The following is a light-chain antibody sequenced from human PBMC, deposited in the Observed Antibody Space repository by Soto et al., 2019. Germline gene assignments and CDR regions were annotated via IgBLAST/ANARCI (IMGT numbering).Light chain of an antibody. CDR3: HTCGCGLVV. J-gene: IGLJ2*01. V-gene: IGLV4-69*01. CDR2: LNSDGNH. CDR1: SGHSNYS. Sequence: QSVLTQSPSASASLGDSVRLTCTLSSGHSNYSIAWHQQQSEKGPRYLMKLNSDGNHSKGDAIPYRFSRSSSGAARYLSISNLQAEDEDDYYCHTCGCGLVVFGRGTQLTVL.